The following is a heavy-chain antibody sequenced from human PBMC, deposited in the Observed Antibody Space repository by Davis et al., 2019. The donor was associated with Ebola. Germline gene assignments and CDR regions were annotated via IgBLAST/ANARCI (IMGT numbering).Heavy chain of an antibody. J-gene: IGHJ6*02. Sequence: GESLKISCAASGLTFNRYWMSWVRQAPGKGLQWVANIKEDGSEKYYVDSVKGRFTISRDNAKNSLYLQMNSLRAEDTAVYYCARVSVPAALVPIDYYAMDVWGQGTTVTVSS. V-gene: IGHV3-7*03. CDR3: ARVSVPAALVPIDYYAMDV. CDR2: IKEDGSEK. CDR1: GLTFNRYW. D-gene: IGHD2-2*01.